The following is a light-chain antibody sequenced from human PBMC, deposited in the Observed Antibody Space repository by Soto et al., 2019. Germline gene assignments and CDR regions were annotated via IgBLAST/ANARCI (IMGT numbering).Light chain of an antibody. Sequence: DIVMTQSPDPLAVSLGERATINCKSSQSVLYSSNNKNYLAWYQQKPGQPPKLLIYWASTRESGVPDRFSGSGSGTDFTLTISSLQAEDLAVYYCQQYYSTPYTFGQGTKLEIK. CDR3: QQYYSTPYT. V-gene: IGKV4-1*01. J-gene: IGKJ2*01. CDR2: WAS. CDR1: QSVLYSSNNKNY.